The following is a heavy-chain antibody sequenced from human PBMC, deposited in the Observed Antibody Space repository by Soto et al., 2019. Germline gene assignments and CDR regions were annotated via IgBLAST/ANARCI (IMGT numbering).Heavy chain of an antibody. J-gene: IGHJ4*02. CDR1: GYTFTYYH. CDR3: ARVNYSSGLLFYLDY. D-gene: IGHD5-18*01. V-gene: IGHV1-46*01. Sequence: QVQLVQSGAEVKKPGASVKVSCKASGYTFTYYHVHWVRQAPGQGLEWMGIINPNGGDTNYALKLQGRVNMTRDTYTSTVYMEISSLRSEDTALYYCARVNYSSGLLFYLDYWGQGTLVTVSS. CDR2: INPNGGDT.